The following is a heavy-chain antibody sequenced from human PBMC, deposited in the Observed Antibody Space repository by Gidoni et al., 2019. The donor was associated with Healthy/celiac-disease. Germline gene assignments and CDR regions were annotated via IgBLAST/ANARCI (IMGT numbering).Heavy chain of an antibody. Sequence: EVQLVESGGGWVKPGGSLRLSCSASGFTFSNAWMSWVRQAPGKGLEWVGRIKSKTEGGTTDYAAPVKGRFTISRDDSKNTLYLQMNSLKTEDTAVYYCTTNSGSYYVVDYWGQGTLVTVSS. D-gene: IGHD1-26*01. CDR3: TTNSGSYYVVDY. CDR1: GFTFSNAW. CDR2: IKSKTEGGTT. J-gene: IGHJ4*02. V-gene: IGHV3-15*01.